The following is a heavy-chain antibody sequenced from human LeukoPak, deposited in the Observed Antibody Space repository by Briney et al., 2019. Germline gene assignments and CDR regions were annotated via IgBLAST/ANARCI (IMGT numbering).Heavy chain of an antibody. V-gene: IGHV4-31*03. CDR2: IYYSGSA. CDR3: AMGGQYYYANWFDP. D-gene: IGHD3-10*01. CDR1: VGSISSGGYY. J-gene: IGHJ5*02. Sequence: SQTLSLTCTLSVGSISSGGYYWSSIRQYPGKGLEWIWYIYYSGSAYYNPSLKSRVTISLDMSKNQVSLKLSSVTAADTAVYYCAMGGQYYYANWFDPWGEGTMVTVSS.